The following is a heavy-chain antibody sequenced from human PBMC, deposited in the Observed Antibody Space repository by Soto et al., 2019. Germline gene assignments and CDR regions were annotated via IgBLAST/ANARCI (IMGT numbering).Heavy chain of an antibody. Sequence: QVQLRESGPGLVKPSETLSLTCTVSGGSITLYSWNWIRRSPGKGLEWIGYMYSGGSTNYRSSLKSRVRISGDTSKHQFSLRLRSVTAAATAVYFGAISTGSGDCYGDYWCQGAMVTVSS. CDR1: GGSITLYS. V-gene: IGHV4-59*01. J-gene: IGHJ4*02. CDR3: AISTGSGDCYGDY. CDR2: MYSGGST. D-gene: IGHD2-21*02.